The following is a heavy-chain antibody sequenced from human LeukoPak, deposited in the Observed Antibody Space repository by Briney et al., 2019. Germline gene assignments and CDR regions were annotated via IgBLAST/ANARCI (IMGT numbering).Heavy chain of an antibody. Sequence: GGSLRLSCAASGFTVSSNYMSWVRQAPGKGLEWVSYISTSSTTIYYADSVKGRFTISRDNAKNSLYLQMNSLRDEDTAVYYCARESDGSGSYYKLGAFDIWGQGTMVTVSS. CDR2: ISTSSTTI. D-gene: IGHD3-10*01. CDR1: GFTVSSNY. CDR3: ARESDGSGSYYKLGAFDI. J-gene: IGHJ3*02. V-gene: IGHV3-48*02.